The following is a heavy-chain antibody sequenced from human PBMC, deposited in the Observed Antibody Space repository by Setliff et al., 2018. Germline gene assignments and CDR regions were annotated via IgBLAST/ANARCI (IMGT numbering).Heavy chain of an antibody. D-gene: IGHD6-13*01. V-gene: IGHV1-18*01. CDR2: ISTYNGKT. J-gene: IGHJ5*02. CDR3: VRSQQLSGWWFDP. CDR1: GYIFTSYG. Sequence: GASVKVSCKASGYIFTSYGFSWVRQAPGQGLEWMGWISTYNGKTNYAQKFQGRVTMTTDTSTSTAYMELRSLRPDDTAVYYCVRSQQLSGWWFDPWGQGTLVTVSS.